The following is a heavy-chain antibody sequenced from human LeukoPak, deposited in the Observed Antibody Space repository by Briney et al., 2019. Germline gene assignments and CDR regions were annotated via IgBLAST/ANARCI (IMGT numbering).Heavy chain of an antibody. CDR3: ARGVGPQGGSGSYYNGPHFDY. D-gene: IGHD3-10*01. V-gene: IGHV1-69*13. Sequence: SVKVSCKASGGTFSSYAISWVRQAPGQGLEWMGGIIPIFGTANYAQKFQGRVTITADESTSTAYMELSSLRSEDTAVYYCARGVGPQGGSGSYYNGPHFDYWGQGALVTVSS. CDR2: IIPIFGTA. J-gene: IGHJ4*02. CDR1: GGTFSSYA.